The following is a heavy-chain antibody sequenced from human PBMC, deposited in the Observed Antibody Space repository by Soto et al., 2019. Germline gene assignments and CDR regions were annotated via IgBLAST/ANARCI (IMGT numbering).Heavy chain of an antibody. CDR3: ARTYDILTGYVYYFDY. CDR2: IYYSGST. CDR1: GGSVSSGSCY. Sequence: TSVTLSLTCTVAGGSVSSGSCYWSWIRQPPGKGLEWIGYIYYSGSTNYNPSLKSRVTISVDTSKNQFSLKLSSVTAADTAVYYCARTYDILTGYVYYFDYWGQGTLVTVSS. J-gene: IGHJ4*02. V-gene: IGHV4-61*01. D-gene: IGHD3-9*01.